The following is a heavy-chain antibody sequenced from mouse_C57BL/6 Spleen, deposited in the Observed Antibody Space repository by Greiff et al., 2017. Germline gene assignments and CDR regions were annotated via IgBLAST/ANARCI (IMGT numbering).Heavy chain of an antibody. CDR1: GYTFTGYW. Sequence: VQLQESGAELMKPGASVKLSCKATGYTFTGYWIEWVKQRPGHGLEWIGEILPGSGSTNYNEKFKGKDTFTADTSSNTAYMQLNSLTTEDSAIEYCARGRITTVVPYAMDYWGQGTSVTVAS. J-gene: IGHJ4*01. CDR3: ARGRITTVVPYAMDY. D-gene: IGHD1-1*01. CDR2: ILPGSGST. V-gene: IGHV1-9*01.